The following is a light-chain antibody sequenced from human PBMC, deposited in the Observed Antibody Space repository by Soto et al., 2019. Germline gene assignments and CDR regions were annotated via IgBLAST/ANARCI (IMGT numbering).Light chain of an antibody. V-gene: IGKV3-11*01. Sequence: EIVLTQSPATLSLSPGERATLSCRASQSVSSYLAWYQQKPGQAPRLLIYDASNRATGIPDRFSGSGSWTDFTLTSSSLEPEDFAVYYCQQRSNWPPFTFGAGTNVEIK. CDR3: QQRSNWPPFT. J-gene: IGKJ4*01. CDR2: DAS. CDR1: QSVSSY.